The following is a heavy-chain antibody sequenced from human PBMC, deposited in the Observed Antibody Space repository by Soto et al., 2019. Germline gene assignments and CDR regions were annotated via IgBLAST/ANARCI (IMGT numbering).Heavy chain of an antibody. D-gene: IGHD4-17*01. CDR2: IIPILGIA. J-gene: IGHJ5*02. V-gene: IGHV1-69*02. Sequence: ALVKVSCKACGGTFSSYTISWVRQAPGQGLEWMGRIIPILGIANYAQKFQGRVMITADKSTSTAYMELSSLRSEDTAVYYCARSAVTTLNNWFDPWGQGTLVTVSS. CDR1: GGTFSSYT. CDR3: ARSAVTTLNNWFDP.